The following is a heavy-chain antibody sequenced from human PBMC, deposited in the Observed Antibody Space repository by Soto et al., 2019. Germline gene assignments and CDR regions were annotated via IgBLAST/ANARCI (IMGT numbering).Heavy chain of an antibody. CDR1: GASITSSSYF. CDR3: ARRAGYYYGSGSPYYFYDYMDV. Sequence: SETLSLTCSVSGASITSSSYFWEWIRQPPGKGPEWIGSVYYSGSTYYNPSLKSRVTISVDTSRDQFSLRLSSVTAADTAVYYCARRAGYYYGSGSPYYFYDYMDVWGKGTTVT. J-gene: IGHJ6*03. D-gene: IGHD3-10*01. V-gene: IGHV4-39*01. CDR2: VYYSGST.